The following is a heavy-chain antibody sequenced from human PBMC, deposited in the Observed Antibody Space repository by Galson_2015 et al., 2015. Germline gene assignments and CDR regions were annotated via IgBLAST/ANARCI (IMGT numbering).Heavy chain of an antibody. Sequence: SETLSLTCEVSGGSISSTNWWSWVRQPPGKGLEWIGETSHTGNTNSNPSLKGRVTISVDKSKNQMSLILNSVSAADTAKYYCSRVHCNVVTPAAYWGQGTLVTVSS. J-gene: IGHJ4*02. CDR2: TSHTGNT. V-gene: IGHV4-4*02. CDR1: GGSISSTNW. CDR3: SRVHCNVVTPAAY. D-gene: IGHD2-21*02.